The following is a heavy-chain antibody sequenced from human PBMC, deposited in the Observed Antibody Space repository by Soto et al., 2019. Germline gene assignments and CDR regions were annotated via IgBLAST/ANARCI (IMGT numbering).Heavy chain of an antibody. CDR2: IYYRWGT. CDR3: ARFAKEENPKLEAWYAFDF. Sequence: VQLQESGPGLVKPSQTLSLTCTVSGGSIRSGGYFWSWVRQQPGKGLEWIGHIYYRWGTSYNPSLESRVAMSVDTSKNEFTLKVNSVTAADTAIYYCARFAKEENPKLEAWYAFDFWGRGTLVTFSS. D-gene: IGHD6-13*01. J-gene: IGHJ4*02. CDR1: GGSIRSGGYF. V-gene: IGHV4-31*03.